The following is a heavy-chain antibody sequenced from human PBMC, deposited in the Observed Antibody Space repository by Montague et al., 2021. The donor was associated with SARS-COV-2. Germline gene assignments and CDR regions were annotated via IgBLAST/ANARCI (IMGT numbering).Heavy chain of an antibody. CDR3: ARGKEDFFMTVVVVTAASYSFDS. D-gene: IGHD3-22*01. CDR2: INHRGSP. CDR1: GGSFNGYY. J-gene: IGHJ4*02. V-gene: IGHV4-34*01. Sequence: SETLSLTCAVSGGSFNGYYWGWIRQPPGKGLEWVGEINHRGSPTSNPSLKSRVTISAATSKNKFSLRLTSVTAADTATYFCARGKEDFFMTVVVVTAASYSFDSWGQGTLVTVSS.